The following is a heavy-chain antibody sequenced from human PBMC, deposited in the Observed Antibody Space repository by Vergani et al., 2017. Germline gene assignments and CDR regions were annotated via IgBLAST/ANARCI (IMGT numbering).Heavy chain of an antibody. CDR3: APRDGYNCFDY. J-gene: IGHJ4*02. V-gene: IGHV4-31*03. CDR1: GGSISSGDYF. D-gene: IGHD5-24*01. Sequence: QVQLQESGPGLVKPSETLSLTCTVSGGSISSGDYFWSWIRQHPGKGLEWIGYIYYSGTTYYNPSLKSRVTISVDTSKNQFSLKLSSVTAADTAVYYCAPRDGYNCFDYWGQGTLVTVSS. CDR2: IYYSGTT.